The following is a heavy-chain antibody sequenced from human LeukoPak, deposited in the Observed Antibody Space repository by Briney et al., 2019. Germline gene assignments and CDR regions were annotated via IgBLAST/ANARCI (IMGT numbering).Heavy chain of an antibody. D-gene: IGHD2/OR15-2a*01. J-gene: IGHJ4*02. CDR3: ARYGSPYYFVDY. Sequence: ASVKVSCKASGYTFTDVYMHWVRQAPGQGLEWMGRINPNSGGTNYAQNFQGRVSMTWDTSISTAYMELRRLTSDDTAVYYCARYGSPYYFVDYWGQGTLVTVSS. V-gene: IGHV1-2*06. CDR1: GYTFTDVY. CDR2: INPNSGGT.